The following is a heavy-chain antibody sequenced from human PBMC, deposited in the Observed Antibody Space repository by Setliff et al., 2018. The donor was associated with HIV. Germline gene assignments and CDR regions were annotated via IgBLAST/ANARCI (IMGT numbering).Heavy chain of an antibody. CDR3: ASLGDEYYDSSGYPDAFDI. Sequence: GASVKVSCKDSGYTFTSYGISWVRQAPGQGLEWMGWISAYNGNTNYAQKLQGRVTMTTDTSTSTAYMELRSLRSDDTAVYYCASLGDEYYDSSGYPDAFDIWGQGTMVTVSS. V-gene: IGHV1-18*01. J-gene: IGHJ3*02. CDR1: GYTFTSYG. CDR2: ISAYNGNT. D-gene: IGHD3-22*01.